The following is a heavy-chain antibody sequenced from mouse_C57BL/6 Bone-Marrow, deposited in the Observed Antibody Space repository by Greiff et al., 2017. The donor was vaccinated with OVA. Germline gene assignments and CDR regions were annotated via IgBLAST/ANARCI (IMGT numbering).Heavy chain of an antibody. CDR1: GFNIKDDY. Sequence: VQLQQSGAELVRPGASVKLSCTASGFNIKDDYMHWVKQRPEQGLEWIGWIDPENGDTEYASKFQGKAPIAAYTSANTAYLQLSGLTSEDTAVYYCTTGFAYWGQGTLVTVSA. CDR2: IDPENGDT. V-gene: IGHV14-4*01. CDR3: TTGFAY. J-gene: IGHJ3*01.